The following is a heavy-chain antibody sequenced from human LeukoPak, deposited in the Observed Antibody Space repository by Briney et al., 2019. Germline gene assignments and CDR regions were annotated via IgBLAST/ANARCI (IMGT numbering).Heavy chain of an antibody. CDR2: IYGGGSGST. V-gene: IGHV3-23*01. CDR1: GFTSSKYT. CDR3: AKDFTPDGIWDIDY. Sequence: GGSLRLSCVASGFTSSKYTMSWVRQAPGKGLEWVSGIYGGGSGSTFYAESVKGRFTISRDNSKNTLYLQMNSLRDEDTAIYYCAKDFTPDGIWDIDYWGRGTLITVSS. J-gene: IGHJ4*02. D-gene: IGHD1-20*01.